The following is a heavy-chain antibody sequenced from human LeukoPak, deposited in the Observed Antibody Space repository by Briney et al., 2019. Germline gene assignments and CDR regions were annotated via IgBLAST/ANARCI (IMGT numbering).Heavy chain of an antibody. CDR1: GFTFSSYS. CDR2: ISSSSSYI. Sequence: GGSLRLSCAASGFTFSSYSMNWVRQAPGKGLEWVSSISSSSSYIYYADSVKGRFTISRDNAKNSLYLQMNSLRAEDTAVYYCARDHIVVVMAFDYWGQGTLVTVSS. D-gene: IGHD3-22*01. V-gene: IGHV3-21*01. J-gene: IGHJ4*02. CDR3: ARDHIVVVMAFDY.